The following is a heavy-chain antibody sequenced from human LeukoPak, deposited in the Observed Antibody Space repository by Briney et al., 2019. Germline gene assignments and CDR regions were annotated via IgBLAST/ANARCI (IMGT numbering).Heavy chain of an antibody. J-gene: IGHJ6*04. CDR2: IYHSGST. CDR1: GGSISSGSYY. V-gene: IGHV4-39*07. Sequence: SETLSLTCTVSGGSISSGSYYWGWIRQPPGKGLEWIGSIYHSGSTYYNPSLKSRVTISVDTSKNQFSLKLSSVTAADTAVYYCARDGAARFSDVWGKGTTVTVSS. CDR3: ARDGAARFSDV. D-gene: IGHD1-26*01.